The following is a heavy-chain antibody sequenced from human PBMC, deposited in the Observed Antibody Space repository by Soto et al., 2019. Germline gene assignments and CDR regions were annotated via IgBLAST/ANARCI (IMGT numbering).Heavy chain of an antibody. Sequence: GASVKVSCKASGYTFTSYGISWVRQAPGQGLEWMGWISAYNGNTNYAQKLQGRVTMTTDTSTSTAYMELRSLRSDDTAVYYCARDPIVVVTAPTNWFDPWGQGTLVTVSS. J-gene: IGHJ5*02. CDR1: GYTFTSYG. V-gene: IGHV1-18*04. CDR3: ARDPIVVVTAPTNWFDP. CDR2: ISAYNGNT. D-gene: IGHD2-21*02.